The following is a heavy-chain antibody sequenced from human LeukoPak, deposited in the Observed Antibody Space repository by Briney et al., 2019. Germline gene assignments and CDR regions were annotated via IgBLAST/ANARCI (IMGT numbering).Heavy chain of an antibody. D-gene: IGHD6-19*01. CDR2: IYYSGST. CDR1: GGSISGSSYY. V-gene: IGHV4-39*07. J-gene: IGHJ4*02. Sequence: PSETLSLTCTVSGGSISGSSYYWGWIRQPPGKGLEWIGSIYYSGSTNYNPSLKSRVTISVDTSKNQFSLKLSSVTAADTAVYYCARVRRSSGSPFDYWGQGTLVTVSS. CDR3: ARVRRSSGSPFDY.